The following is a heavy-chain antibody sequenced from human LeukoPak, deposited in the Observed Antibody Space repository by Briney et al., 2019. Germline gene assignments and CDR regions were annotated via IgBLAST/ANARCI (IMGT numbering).Heavy chain of an antibody. CDR1: GFTFSSYG. V-gene: IGHV1-24*01. J-gene: IGHJ5*02. Sequence: GGSLRLSCAASGFTFSSYGMHWVRQAPGKGLEWMGGFDPEDGETIYAQKFQGRVTMTEDTSTDTAYMELSSLRSEDTAVYYCATGRVVPAAMMGVWFDPWGQGTLVTVSS. CDR2: FDPEDGET. CDR3: ATGRVVPAAMMGVWFDP. D-gene: IGHD2-2*01.